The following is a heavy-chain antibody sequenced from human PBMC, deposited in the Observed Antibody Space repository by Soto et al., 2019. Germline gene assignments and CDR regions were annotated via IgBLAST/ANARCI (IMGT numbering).Heavy chain of an antibody. J-gene: IGHJ4*02. CDR3: TRDQRYSSAV. V-gene: IGHV3-74*01. CDR2: VNSDGSIT. Sequence: EVQLVESGGGLVQPGGSLRLSWAASGFDFTNSWMHWVRQAPGKGLVWVSHVNSDGSITTYADSVKGRFTISRDNAKNTVYLQMNSLRVEDTAVYYCTRDQRYSSAVWGQGTLVTVSS. CDR1: GFDFTNSW. D-gene: IGHD5-18*01.